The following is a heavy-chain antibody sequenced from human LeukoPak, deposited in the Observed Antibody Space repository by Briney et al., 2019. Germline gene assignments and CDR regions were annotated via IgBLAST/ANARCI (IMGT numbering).Heavy chain of an antibody. V-gene: IGHV1-18*01. CDR2: ISADNGDT. D-gene: IGHD1-26*01. Sequence: ASVKVSCKASDFTFINYGVSWARQAPGQGLEWVGWISADNGDTHYAQKVQGRVTLTRDTSTNTAYMEMRDLRSDDTAVYYCARLSRELTVLQYGLDVWGQGTTV. J-gene: IGHJ6*02. CDR3: ARLSRELTVLQYGLDV. CDR1: DFTFINYG.